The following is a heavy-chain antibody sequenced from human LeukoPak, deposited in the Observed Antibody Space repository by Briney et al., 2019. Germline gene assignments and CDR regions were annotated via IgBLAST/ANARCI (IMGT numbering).Heavy chain of an antibody. CDR2: INPNSGGT. J-gene: IGHJ4*02. D-gene: IGHD3-10*01. V-gene: IGHV1-2*02. Sequence: GASVTVSCKASGYTFTAYYLHWVRQAPGQGLEWMGWINPNSGGTNNAQKFQGRVTMTRDTSISTAYMELSRLRSDDTAVYCCAVDYYGSGSYDYWGQGTLVTVSS. CDR3: AVDYYGSGSYDY. CDR1: GYTFTAYY.